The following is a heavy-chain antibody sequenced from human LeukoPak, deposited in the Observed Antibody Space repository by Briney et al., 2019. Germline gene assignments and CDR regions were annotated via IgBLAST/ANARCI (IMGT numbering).Heavy chain of an antibody. J-gene: IGHJ4*02. V-gene: IGHV1-2*02. CDR3: ARGYCSGDCFTLFDY. CDR1: GYMFTGYY. D-gene: IGHD2-21*02. Sequence: ASVKVSCKASGYMFTGYYMHWVRQAPGQGLEWMGWINPNSGGTNYAQKFQGRVTMTRDTSISTAYMELSSLRSDDTAVYYRARGYCSGDCFTLFDYWAREPWSPSPQ. CDR2: INPNSGGT.